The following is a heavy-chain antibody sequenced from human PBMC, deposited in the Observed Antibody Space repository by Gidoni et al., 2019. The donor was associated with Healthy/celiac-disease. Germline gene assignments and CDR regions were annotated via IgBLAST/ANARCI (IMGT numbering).Heavy chain of an antibody. CDR2: INHSGST. Sequence: QVQLQQWGAGLLKPSETLSLTCAVYGGSFSGYYWSWIRQPPGKGLEWIGEINHSGSTNYNPSLKSRVTISLDTSKNQFSLKLSSVTAADTAVYYCARTGCSSTSCYGMDVWGQGTTVTVSS. D-gene: IGHD2-2*01. J-gene: IGHJ6*02. CDR3: ARTGCSSTSCYGMDV. CDR1: GGSFSGYY. V-gene: IGHV4-34*01.